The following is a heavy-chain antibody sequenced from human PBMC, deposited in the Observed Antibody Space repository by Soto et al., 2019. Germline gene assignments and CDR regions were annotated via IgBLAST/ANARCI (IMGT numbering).Heavy chain of an antibody. D-gene: IGHD3-10*01. CDR3: AKRSLVRGVIITYGMDV. CDR1: GFTFSSYG. V-gene: IGHV3-30*18. CDR2: ISYDGSNK. J-gene: IGHJ6*02. Sequence: QVQLVESGVGVVQPGRSLRLSGAASGFTFSSYGMHWVREAPGKGLEWVAVISYDGSNKYYADSVKGRFTISRDNSKNTLYLQMNSLRAEDTAVYYCAKRSLVRGVIITYGMDVWGQGTTVTVSS.